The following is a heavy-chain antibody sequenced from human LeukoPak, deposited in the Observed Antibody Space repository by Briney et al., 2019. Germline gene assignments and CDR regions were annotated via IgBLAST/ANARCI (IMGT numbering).Heavy chain of an antibody. CDR1: GFTFSSCA. J-gene: IGHJ4*02. CDR2: ISYDGSNK. Sequence: GGSLRLSCAASGFTFSSCAMHWVRQAPGKGLEWVAVISYDGSNKYYADSVKGRFTISRDNSKNTLYLQMGSLRAEDMAVYYCARGNLRFLNYWGQGTLVTASS. D-gene: IGHD3-3*01. CDR3: ARGNLRFLNY. V-gene: IGHV3-30*14.